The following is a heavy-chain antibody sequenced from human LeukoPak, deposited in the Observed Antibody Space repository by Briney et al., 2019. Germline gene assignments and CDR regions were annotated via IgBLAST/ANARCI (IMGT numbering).Heavy chain of an antibody. CDR3: ARDRYYFGSGSYPWYFDL. CDR1: GFTFSSYA. Sequence: GSLRLSCAASGFTFSSYAMHWVRQAPGKGLECVANIKQDGSETHYVDSVKGRFTISRDNGRNSMYLQMNSLRAEDTAVYYCARDRYYFGSGSYPWYFDLWGRGTLVTVSS. D-gene: IGHD3-10*01. CDR2: IKQDGSET. V-gene: IGHV3-7*01. J-gene: IGHJ2*01.